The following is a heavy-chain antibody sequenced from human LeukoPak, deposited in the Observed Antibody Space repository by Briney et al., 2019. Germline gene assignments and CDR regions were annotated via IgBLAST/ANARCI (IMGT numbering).Heavy chain of an antibody. V-gene: IGHV3-23*05. CDR3: ARGDSSGYGPDH. J-gene: IGHJ5*02. D-gene: IGHD3-22*01. CDR1: GVAFSSYA. CDR2: IDISGTSA. Sequence: GGSLRLSCVASGVAFSSYAISWVRQGPREGLEWVSVIDISGTSAYYADSVKGRFTISRDNSKNTLYLQINSLRDEDTAVYYCARGDSSGYGPDHWGQGTLVTVSS.